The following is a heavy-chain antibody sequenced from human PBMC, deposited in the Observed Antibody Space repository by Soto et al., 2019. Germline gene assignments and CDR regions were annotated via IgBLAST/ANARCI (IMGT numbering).Heavy chain of an antibody. J-gene: IGHJ4*02. CDR2: IDSDGIST. CDR1: GLTFSSYW. V-gene: IGHV3-74*03. D-gene: IGHD1-26*01. CDR3: VRDDVGVGIDY. Sequence: EVQLVESGGGLVQPGGSLRLSCAASGLTFSSYWMHWVRQVPGKGLVWVSHIDSDGISTTYADSVKGRFTISRDNAKNTVYLQMNSLRAEDTAVYYCVRDDVGVGIDYWGLGTLVTVSS.